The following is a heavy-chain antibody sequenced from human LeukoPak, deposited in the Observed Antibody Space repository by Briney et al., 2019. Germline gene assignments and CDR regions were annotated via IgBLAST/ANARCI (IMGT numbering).Heavy chain of an antibody. Sequence: PSETLSLTCTVSGGSISSSSYYWGWIRQPPGKGLEWIGSIYYSGSTYYNPSLKSRVTISVDTSKNQFSLKLNSVTAADTAVYYCARSSPRFYYGSGIVDHWGQGTLVTVSS. CDR2: IYYSGST. CDR3: ARSSPRFYYGSGIVDH. J-gene: IGHJ4*02. CDR1: GGSISSSSYY. V-gene: IGHV4-39*07. D-gene: IGHD3-10*01.